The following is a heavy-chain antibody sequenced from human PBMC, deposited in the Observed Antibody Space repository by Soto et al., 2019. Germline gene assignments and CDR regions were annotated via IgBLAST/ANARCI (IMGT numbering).Heavy chain of an antibody. D-gene: IGHD2-15*01. CDR1: GGSFSGYY. Sequence: SETLSLTCAVYGGSFSGYYWSWIRQPPGKGLEWIGEINHSGSTNYNPSLKSRVTISVDTSKNQFSLKLSSVTAADTAVYYCARGRYCSGGSCSRRRNWFDPWGQGTLVTVSS. CDR2: INHSGST. CDR3: ARGRYCSGGSCSRRRNWFDP. J-gene: IGHJ5*02. V-gene: IGHV4-34*01.